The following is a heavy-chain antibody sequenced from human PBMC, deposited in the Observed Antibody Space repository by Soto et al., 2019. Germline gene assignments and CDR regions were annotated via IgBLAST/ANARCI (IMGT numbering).Heavy chain of an antibody. V-gene: IGHV4-30-4*01. D-gene: IGHD3-22*01. CDR1: GGSISSGDYY. CDR3: ARAIHYYDSSGYYGAPCFDY. CDR2: IYYSGST. Sequence: PSETLSLTCTVSGGSISSGDYYWSWIRQPPGKGLEWIGYIYYSGSTYYNPSLKSRVTISVDTSKNQFSLKLSSVTAADTAVYYCARAIHYYDSSGYYGAPCFDYWGQGTLVTVSS. J-gene: IGHJ4*02.